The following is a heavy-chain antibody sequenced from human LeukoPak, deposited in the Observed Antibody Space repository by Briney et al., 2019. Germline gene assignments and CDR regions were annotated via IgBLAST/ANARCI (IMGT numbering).Heavy chain of an antibody. J-gene: IGHJ6*03. V-gene: IGHV4-4*07. Sequence: PSETLSLTCTVSGGSISSYYWSWMPPPAGTGLEWIGRIYTSGSTDYNPSLKSRVTMSVDTSKNQFSLKLSCVTAADTAVYYCAREKKAAAGAEYMDVWGKGTTVTVSS. CDR1: GGSISSYY. CDR2: IYTSGST. CDR3: AREKKAAAGAEYMDV. D-gene: IGHD6-13*01.